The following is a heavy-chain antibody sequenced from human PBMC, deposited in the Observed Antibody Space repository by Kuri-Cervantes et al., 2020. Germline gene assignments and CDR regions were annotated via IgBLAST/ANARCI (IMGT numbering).Heavy chain of an antibody. D-gene: IGHD2-8*01. V-gene: IGHV3-74*01. J-gene: IGHJ3*01. CDR2: INNDGRST. Sequence: GESLKISCAASGFTFSSYWMHWVRQAPGKGLVWVSRINNDGRSTSYADSVKGRFTISRDNAKNTLYLQMNSLRAEDTAVYYCASTKRGSNDFDVWGQGTMVTVSS. CDR1: GFTFSSYW. CDR3: ASTKRGSNDFDV.